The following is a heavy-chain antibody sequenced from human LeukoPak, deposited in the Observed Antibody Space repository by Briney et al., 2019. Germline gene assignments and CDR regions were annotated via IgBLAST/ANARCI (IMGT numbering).Heavy chain of an antibody. CDR2: ISYDGSNK. Sequence: GGSLRLSCAASGFTFSSYGMHWVRQAPGKGLEWVAVISYDGSNKYYADSVKGRLTISRDNSKNMLYLQMNSLRAEDTAVYYCANGYSYGVDAFDIWGQGTMVTVSS. CDR3: ANGYSYGVDAFDI. D-gene: IGHD5-18*01. CDR1: GFTFSSYG. V-gene: IGHV3-30*18. J-gene: IGHJ3*02.